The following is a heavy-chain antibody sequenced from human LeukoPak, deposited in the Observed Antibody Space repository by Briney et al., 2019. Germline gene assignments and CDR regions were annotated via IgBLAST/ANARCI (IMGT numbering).Heavy chain of an antibody. D-gene: IGHD2-2*02. CDR3: AVNIVVVPAAIDYHMDV. Sequence: SETLSLTCTVSGGFISSYYWSWIRQPAGKGLEWIGRIYTSGSTNYNPSLKSRVTMSVDTSKNQFSLKLSSVTAADTAVYYCAVNIVVVPAAIDYHMDVWGKGTTVTVSS. V-gene: IGHV4-4*07. CDR1: GGFISSYY. J-gene: IGHJ6*03. CDR2: IYTSGST.